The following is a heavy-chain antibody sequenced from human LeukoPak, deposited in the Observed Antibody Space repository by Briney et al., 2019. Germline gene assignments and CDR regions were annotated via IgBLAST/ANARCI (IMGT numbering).Heavy chain of an antibody. CDR2: IYSGGST. V-gene: IGHV3-53*01. D-gene: IGHD3-22*01. J-gene: IGHJ3*02. Sequence: GGSLRLSCAASGFTVSSNYMSWVRQAPGKGLEWVSVIYSGGSTYYADSVKGRFTISRDNAKNSLYLQMNSLRAEDTAVYYCARDLGTEELSWRYHSSGYYYGHGAFDIWGQGTMVTVSS. CDR3: ARDLGTEELSWRYHSSGYYYGHGAFDI. CDR1: GFTVSSNY.